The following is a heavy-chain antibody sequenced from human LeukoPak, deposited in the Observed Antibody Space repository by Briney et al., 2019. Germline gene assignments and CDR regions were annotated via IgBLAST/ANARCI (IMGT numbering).Heavy chain of an antibody. D-gene: IGHD1-1*01. CDR2: MSYDGSNK. CDR1: GFTFSSYA. J-gene: IGHJ4*02. V-gene: IGHV3-30-3*01. CDR3: AREPVPTLWYNWNDGGYFDY. Sequence: GRSLRLSCAASGFTFSSYAMHWVRQAPGKGLEWVAVMSYDGSNKYYADSVKGRFTISRDNSKNTLYLQMNSLRAEDTAVYYCAREPVPTLWYNWNDGGYFDYWGQGTLVTVSS.